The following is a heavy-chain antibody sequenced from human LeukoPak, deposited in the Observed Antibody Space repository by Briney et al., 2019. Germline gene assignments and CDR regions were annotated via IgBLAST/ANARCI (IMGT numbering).Heavy chain of an antibody. V-gene: IGHV4-34*01. Sequence: SETLSLTCAVYGTSFSDYYWSWIRQPPGKGLEWIGEINHSRRTNYNPSLKSRVTISIDTSKKQISLKLSSVTAADTAVYYCAREPSTGTSIDYWGQGTLVIISS. D-gene: IGHD1-1*01. J-gene: IGHJ4*02. CDR3: AREPSTGTSIDY. CDR2: INHSRRT. CDR1: GTSFSDYY.